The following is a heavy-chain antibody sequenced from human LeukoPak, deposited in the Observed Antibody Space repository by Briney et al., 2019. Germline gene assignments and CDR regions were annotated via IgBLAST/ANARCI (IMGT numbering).Heavy chain of an antibody. V-gene: IGHV4-59*01. CDR3: ARDDGDYYFDY. Sequence: PSETLSLTCTVSGGSISSYYWSWIRQPPGKGLEWIGYIYYSGSTNYNPSLKSRVTISVDTSKNQFSLKLSSVTAADTAVYYCARDDGDYYFDYWGQGTLLTVSS. CDR2: IYYSGST. D-gene: IGHD4-17*01. J-gene: IGHJ4*02. CDR1: GGSISSYY.